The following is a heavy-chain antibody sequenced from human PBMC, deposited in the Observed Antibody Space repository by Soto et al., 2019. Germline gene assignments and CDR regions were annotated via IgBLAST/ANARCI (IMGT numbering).Heavy chain of an antibody. CDR2: ISPYIGNT. D-gene: IGHD2-15*01. V-gene: IGHV1-18*01. Sequence: GASVNVSCKASGYTFTTYGIRWVRQAPGQGLEWMGWISPYIGNTNYAQKLQGRVTMTTDTSTSTAYMELRSLRSDDTAVYYCARDCSGGSCYWRYWGQGTPVTVSS. CDR1: GYTFTTYG. CDR3: ARDCSGGSCYWRY. J-gene: IGHJ4*02.